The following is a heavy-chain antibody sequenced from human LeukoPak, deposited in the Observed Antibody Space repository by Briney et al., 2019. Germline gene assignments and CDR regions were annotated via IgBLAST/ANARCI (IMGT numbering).Heavy chain of an antibody. V-gene: IGHV5-51*01. CDR2: IYPGDSDT. CDR1: GYNFTSYW. Sequence: GESLKISCKGSGYNFTSYWIGWVRQMPGEGLEWMGIIYPGDSDTRYSPSFQGQVTMSADKSISTAYLQWSSLKASDTAMYYCARRGSGSYYRDFFDYWGQGTLATVSS. J-gene: IGHJ4*02. D-gene: IGHD3-10*01. CDR3: ARRGSGSYYRDFFDY.